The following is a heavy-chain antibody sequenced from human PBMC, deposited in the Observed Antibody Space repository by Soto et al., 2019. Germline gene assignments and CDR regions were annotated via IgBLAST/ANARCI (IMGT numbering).Heavy chain of an antibody. J-gene: IGHJ4*02. CDR3: AHRPHYYDSSFHFGY. CDR1: GFSLSTSGVG. D-gene: IGHD3-3*01. V-gene: IGHV2-5*02. Sequence: QITLKESGPTLVKPTQPLTLTCTFSGFSLSTSGVGVGWIRQPPGKVLEWLALIYWDDDKRYSPSLNSRLTITKDTSKNRVVLTMTNMDPVNTATHYCAHRPHYYDSSFHFGYWGQGTLVTVSS. CDR2: IYWDDDK.